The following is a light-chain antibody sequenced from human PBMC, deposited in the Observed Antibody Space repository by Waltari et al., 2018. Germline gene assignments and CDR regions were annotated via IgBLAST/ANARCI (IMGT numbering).Light chain of an antibody. J-gene: IGKJ4*01. CDR1: QSISNY. V-gene: IGKV1-39*01. Sequence: DIQITQSPSSLSASVGDTVTITCRASQSISNYLNWYQQKPGKAPNLLVYSASSLQSGVPSRFTGSGSGTDFTLTITSLQPEDFATYYCQQTYSTLRTFGGGTKVEIK. CDR3: QQTYSTLRT. CDR2: SAS.